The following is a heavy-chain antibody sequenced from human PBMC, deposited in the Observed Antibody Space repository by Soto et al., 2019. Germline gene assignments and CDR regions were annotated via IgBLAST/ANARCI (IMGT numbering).Heavy chain of an antibody. CDR3: ARDMGHYDFWGNNGRGLDV. CDR1: GFTFEDHA. CDR2: ISWNSDIK. J-gene: IGHJ6*02. D-gene: IGHD3-3*01. Sequence: GGSLRLSCVGSGFTFEDHAMHWVRQGPGKGLEWVSGISWNSDIKGYADSVKGRFTMSRDNVKNSLYLQMSSLRSEDTAVYYCARDMGHYDFWGNNGRGLDVWGQGTTVTVSS. V-gene: IGHV3-9*01.